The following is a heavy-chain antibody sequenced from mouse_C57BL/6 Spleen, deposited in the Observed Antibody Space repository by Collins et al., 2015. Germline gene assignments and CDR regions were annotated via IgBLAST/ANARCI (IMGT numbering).Heavy chain of an antibody. CDR3: ATAQAGFAY. CDR1: GYTFTTYG. J-gene: IGHJ3*01. Sequence: QIQLVQSGPELKKPGETVKISCKASGYTFTTYGMSWVKQAPGKGLKWMGWINTYSGVPTYADDFKGRFAFSLETSASTAYLQINNLKNEDTATYFCATAQAGFAYWGQGTLVTVSA. D-gene: IGHD3-2*02. CDR2: INTYSGVP. V-gene: IGHV9-3*01.